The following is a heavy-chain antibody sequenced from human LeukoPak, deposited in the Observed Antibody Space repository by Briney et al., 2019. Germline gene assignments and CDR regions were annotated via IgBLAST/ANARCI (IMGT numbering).Heavy chain of an antibody. J-gene: IGHJ4*02. CDR2: IYYSGNT. D-gene: IGHD3-9*01. CDR1: VGSISSSSYY. CDR3: AGSTGRVHYDILTRYYIAPDNYYFDY. Sequence: PSETLSLTXTVSVGSISSSSYYWGRIRQPPGKGLEWIGNIYYSGNTYYNPSLRSRVTISADTSKNQFSLKLSSVTAADTAVYYCAGSTGRVHYDILTRYYIAPDNYYFDYWGQGTLVTVSS. V-gene: IGHV4-39*01.